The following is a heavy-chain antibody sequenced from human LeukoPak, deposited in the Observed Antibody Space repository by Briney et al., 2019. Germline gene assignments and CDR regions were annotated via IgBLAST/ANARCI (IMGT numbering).Heavy chain of an antibody. CDR2: INHSGST. J-gene: IGHJ5*02. CDR3: ARGGIAAANWFDP. V-gene: IGHV4-34*01. CDR1: GGSFSGYY. Sequence: PSETLSLTCAVYGGSFSGYYWSWIRQPPGKGLEWIREINHSGSTNYNPSLKSRVTISVDTSKNQFSLKLSSVTAADTAVYYCARGGIAAANWFDPWGQGTLVTVSS. D-gene: IGHD6-13*01.